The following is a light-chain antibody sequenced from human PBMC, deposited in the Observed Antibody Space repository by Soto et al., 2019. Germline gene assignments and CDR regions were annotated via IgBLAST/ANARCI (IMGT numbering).Light chain of an antibody. CDR2: ETS. Sequence: EIALTQSPATLSLSPGGGATLSCRASQSIGTYLAWYQQKPGQSPRLLIYETSSRTTGTPDRFSGSGSGTDFTLTVSSLEPEDFAVYYCQQYGNSPTFGQGTKVDIK. J-gene: IGKJ1*01. CDR1: QSIGTY. CDR3: QQYGNSPT. V-gene: IGKV3-20*01.